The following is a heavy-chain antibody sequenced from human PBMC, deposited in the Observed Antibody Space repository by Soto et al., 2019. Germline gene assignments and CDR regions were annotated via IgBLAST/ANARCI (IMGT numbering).Heavy chain of an antibody. D-gene: IGHD6-6*01. CDR1: GFTFSDYY. V-gene: IGHV3-11*06. CDR2: ISSSSSYT. Sequence: GGSLRLSCAASGFTFSDYYMSWIRQAPGKGLEWVSYISSSSSYTNYADSVKGRFTISRDNAKNSLYLQMNSLRAEDTAVYYCARDVPFEYSSPQAFNYWGQGTLVTVSS. J-gene: IGHJ4*02. CDR3: ARDVPFEYSSPQAFNY.